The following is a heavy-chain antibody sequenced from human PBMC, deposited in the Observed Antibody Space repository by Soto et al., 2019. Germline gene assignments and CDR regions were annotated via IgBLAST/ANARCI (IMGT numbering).Heavy chain of an antibody. J-gene: IGHJ3*02. D-gene: IGHD2-8*01. CDR3: ARGGVINVLMEDAFDI. CDR2: INHSGST. Sequence: SETLSLTCAVYGGSFSGYYWSWIRQPPGKGLEWIGEINHSGSTNYNPSLKSRVTISVDTSKNQFSLKLSSVTAADTAVYYCARGGVINVLMEDAFDIWGQGTMVTVSS. V-gene: IGHV4-34*01. CDR1: GGSFSGYY.